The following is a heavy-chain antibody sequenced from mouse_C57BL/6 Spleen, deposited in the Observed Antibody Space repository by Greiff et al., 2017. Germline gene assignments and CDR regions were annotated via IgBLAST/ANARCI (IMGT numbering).Heavy chain of an antibody. CDR3: ARYSGSSYEDWYFDV. CDR1: GYTFTSYW. CDR2: IDPSDSYT. D-gene: IGHD1-1*01. Sequence: QVQLQQPGAELVMPGASVKLSCKASGYTFTSYWMHWVKQRPGQGLEWIGEIDPSDSYTNYNQKFKGKSTLTVDKSSSTAYMQLSSLTSEDSAVYYCARYSGSSYEDWYFDVWGTGTTVTVSA. J-gene: IGHJ1*03. V-gene: IGHV1-69*01.